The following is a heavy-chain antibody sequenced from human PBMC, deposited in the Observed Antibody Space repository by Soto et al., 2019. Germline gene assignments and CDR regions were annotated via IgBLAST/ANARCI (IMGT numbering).Heavy chain of an antibody. CDR3: AHLVVAGITDYFDS. V-gene: IGHV2-5*02. Sequence: QITLKESGPTLVKPTQTLTLTCTFSGFSLSTSGVGVGWIRQPPGKALEWLTFIYWDDDKRNSPFLKSRLTITKDPSKNRVVLTMTNMDPVDTATYYCAHLVVAGITDYFDSWGQGTLVTVSS. D-gene: IGHD1-7*01. CDR2: IYWDDDK. J-gene: IGHJ4*02. CDR1: GFSLSTSGVG.